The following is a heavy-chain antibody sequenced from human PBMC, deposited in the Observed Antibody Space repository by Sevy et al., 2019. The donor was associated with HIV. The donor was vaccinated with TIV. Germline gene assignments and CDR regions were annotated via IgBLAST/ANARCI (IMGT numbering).Heavy chain of an antibody. Sequence: GGSLRLSCAASGFTFSNAWMSWVRQAPGKGLEWVGRIKSKTDGGTTDYAAPVKGRFTISRDDSKNTLYRQVNSLKTEDTAVYYCTTDARILGYCSSTSCYDYYYYYMDVWGKGTTVTVSS. CDR2: IKSKTDGGTT. CDR1: GFTFSNAW. D-gene: IGHD2-2*01. CDR3: TTDARILGYCSSTSCYDYYYYYMDV. J-gene: IGHJ6*03. V-gene: IGHV3-15*01.